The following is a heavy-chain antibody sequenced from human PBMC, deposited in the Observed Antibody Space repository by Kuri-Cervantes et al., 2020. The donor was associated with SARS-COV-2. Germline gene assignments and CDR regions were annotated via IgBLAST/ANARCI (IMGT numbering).Heavy chain of an antibody. CDR2: TYFRSKWYT. J-gene: IGHJ1*01. V-gene: IGHV6-1*01. D-gene: IGHD4-17*01. Sequence: SETLSLTCAISGDRVSSNSVAWNWIRQSPSRVLEWLGRTYFRSKWYTDYAVSVKSRITINPDTSKNQLSLQLNSVTTEDTAVYYCARRGPTTVTTFTSLDEVGFQHWGQGTLDTVSS. CDR1: GDRVSSNSVA. CDR3: ARRGPTTVTTFTSLDEVGFQH.